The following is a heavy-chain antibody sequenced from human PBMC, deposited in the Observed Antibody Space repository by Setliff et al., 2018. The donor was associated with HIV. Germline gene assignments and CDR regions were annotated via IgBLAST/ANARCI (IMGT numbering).Heavy chain of an antibody. V-gene: IGHV4-4*07. CDR3: ARAAAGNTGPFDL. CDR2: VSSRGDT. CDR1: DSGTYY. D-gene: IGHD4-17*01. Sequence: PSETLSLTCTVSDSGTYYWSWIRQPAGKGLEWIGRVSSRGDTNYNPSLKSRATMSVDTSKNQLSLKLTSVTASDTAVYYCARAAAGNTGPFDLWGQGSPVTVSS. J-gene: IGHJ4*02.